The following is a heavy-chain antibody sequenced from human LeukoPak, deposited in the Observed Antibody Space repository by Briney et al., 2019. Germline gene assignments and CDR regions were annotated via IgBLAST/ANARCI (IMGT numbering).Heavy chain of an antibody. CDR3: ARDLGHDYAKPGAFDI. Sequence: SETLSLTCTVSGYSISSGYYWGWIRQPPGKGLEWIGTIRHSGTTYYNPSLKSRVTISVDTSKNQFSLKLSSVTAADTAVYYCARDLGHDYAKPGAFDIWGQGTMVTVSS. CDR2: IRHSGTT. V-gene: IGHV4-38-2*02. CDR1: GYSISSGYY. D-gene: IGHD4-17*01. J-gene: IGHJ3*02.